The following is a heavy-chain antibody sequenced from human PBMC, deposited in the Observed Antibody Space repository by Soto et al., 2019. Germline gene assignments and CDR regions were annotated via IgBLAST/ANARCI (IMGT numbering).Heavy chain of an antibody. CDR1: GYTFTSYG. J-gene: IGHJ4*02. D-gene: IGHD1-1*01. V-gene: IGHV1-18*01. CDR3: ARGRYGDY. CDR2: ISAHNDNT. Sequence: QVHLVQSGAEVKKPGASVKVSCKCSGYTFTSYGITWVRQAPGQGLEWMGWISAHNDNTDYAQKHKGRFTVTRDPSTSTAYMELRSLRSDDTAVYYCARGRYGDYWGQGALVTVSS.